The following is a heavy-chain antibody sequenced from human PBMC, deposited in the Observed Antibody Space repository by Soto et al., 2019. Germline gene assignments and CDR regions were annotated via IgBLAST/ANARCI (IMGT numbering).Heavy chain of an antibody. J-gene: IGHJ6*02. D-gene: IGHD6-6*01. CDR1: GFTFTSSA. CDR3: AADGPSSSSLYYYYYGMDV. V-gene: IGHV1-58*01. CDR2: IVVGSGNT. Sequence: ASVKVSCKASGFTFTSSAVQWVRQARGQPLEWIGWIVVGSGNTNYAQKFQERVTITRDMSTSTAYMELSSLRSEDTAVYYCAADGPSSSSLYYYYYGMDVWGQGTTVTVSS.